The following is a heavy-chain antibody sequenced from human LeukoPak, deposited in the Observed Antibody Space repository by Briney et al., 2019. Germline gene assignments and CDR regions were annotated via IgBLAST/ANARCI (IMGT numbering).Heavy chain of an antibody. CDR3: SRDRSRGYSFT. CDR2: ISGSAGST. CDR1: GFTFSSYA. Sequence: GGSLRLSCAASGFTFSSYAMSWVRQAPGKGLEWVSAISGSAGSTNYADSVKGRFTISRDNSRNTLYLQMSNLRADDTAMYYCSRDRSRGYSFTWGQGTLVTVS. V-gene: IGHV3-23*01. D-gene: IGHD5-12*01. J-gene: IGHJ5*02.